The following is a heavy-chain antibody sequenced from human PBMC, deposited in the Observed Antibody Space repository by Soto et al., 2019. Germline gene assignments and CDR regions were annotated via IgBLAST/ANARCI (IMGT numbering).Heavy chain of an antibody. CDR2: IYPGDSDT. D-gene: IGHD6-19*01. J-gene: IGHJ5*02. CDR1: GYSFTSYW. V-gene: IGHV5-51*01. Sequence: VESLTICCKVSGYSFTSYWIAWVRQMPGKGLECMGIIYPGDSDTRYSPSFEGQVTISADKSINTAYLQWSSLKASDSAMYYCARPFDTSGWYDHWGQGTMVTVSS. CDR3: ARPFDTSGWYDH.